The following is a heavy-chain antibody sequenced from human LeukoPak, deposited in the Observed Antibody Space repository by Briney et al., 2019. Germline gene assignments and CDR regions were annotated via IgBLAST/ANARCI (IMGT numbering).Heavy chain of an antibody. CDR2: IYYSGST. CDR3: ARGSPHYYYYRDV. V-gene: IGHV4-59*11. Sequence: SETLSLTCTVSGGSISSHYWSWIRQPPGKGLEWIGYIYYSGSTNYNPSLKSRVTISVDTSKNQFSLKLSSVTAADTAVYYCARGSPHYYYYRDVWGKGTTVTVSS. CDR1: GGSISSHY. J-gene: IGHJ6*03.